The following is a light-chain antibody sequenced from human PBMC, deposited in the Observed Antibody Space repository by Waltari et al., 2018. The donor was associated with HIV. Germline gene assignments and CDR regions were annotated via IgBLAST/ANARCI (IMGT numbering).Light chain of an antibody. J-gene: IGLJ3*02. CDR3: QSYDSSLSGWV. CDR2: GNS. CDR1: NSNIGAGYD. Sequence: QSVLTQPPSVSGAPGQRVTISCTGSNSNIGAGYDIHWYQQLPGTAPKLLIYGNSKRPSGVPDRVAGSKSGTSASLAITGLQAEDEADYYCQSYDSSLSGWVFGGGTKLTVL. V-gene: IGLV1-40*01.